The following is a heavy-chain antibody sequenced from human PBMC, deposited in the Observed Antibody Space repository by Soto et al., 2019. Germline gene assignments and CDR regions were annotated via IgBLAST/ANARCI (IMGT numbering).Heavy chain of an antibody. CDR2: IGGSGGSV. J-gene: IGHJ4*02. V-gene: IGHV3-23*01. Sequence: EMQLLESGGGSVHFGGSLRLSCETSGFTFSNYVMNWVRQAPGKGLEWVSAIGGSGGSVFYADSVKGRFTISRDNSKNTLYLQMDSLRAEDTAVYYCAKDSLPSPWLASQSFDYWGQGTLVTVSS. D-gene: IGHD5-12*01. CDR3: AKDSLPSPWLASQSFDY. CDR1: GFTFSNYV.